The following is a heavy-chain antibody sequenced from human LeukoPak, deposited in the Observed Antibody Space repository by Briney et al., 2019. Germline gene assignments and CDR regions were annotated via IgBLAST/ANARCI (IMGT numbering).Heavy chain of an antibody. V-gene: IGHV1-69*13. J-gene: IGHJ6*03. CDR2: IIPIFGTA. D-gene: IGHD3-10*01. CDR1: GGTFSSYA. Sequence: ASVKVSCKASGGTFSSYAISWVRQAPGQGLEWMGGIIPIFGTANYAQKFQGRVTITADESTSTAYMELSSLRSEDTAVYYCAGIMVRGVTTTYYYYYYMDVWGKGTTVTVSS. CDR3: AGIMVRGVTTTYYYYYYMDV.